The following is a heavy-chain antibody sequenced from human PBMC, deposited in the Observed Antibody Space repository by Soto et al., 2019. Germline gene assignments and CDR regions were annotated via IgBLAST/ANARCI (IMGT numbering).Heavy chain of an antibody. CDR2: ISYDGSNK. CDR3: AKDGPRAGGPFDI. V-gene: IGHV3-30*18. J-gene: IGHJ3*02. CDR1: GFTFSSYG. D-gene: IGHD3-10*01. Sequence: QVQLVESGGGVVQPGRSLRLSCAASGFTFSSYGMHWVRQAPGKGLEWVAVISYDGSNKYYADSVKGRFTISRDNSKNTLYLQRSSLRAEDTAVYYWAKDGPRAGGPFDIWGQGTMVTVSS.